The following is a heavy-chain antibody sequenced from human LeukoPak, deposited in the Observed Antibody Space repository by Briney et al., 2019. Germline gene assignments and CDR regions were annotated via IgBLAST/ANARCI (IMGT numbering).Heavy chain of an antibody. J-gene: IGHJ4*02. D-gene: IGHD2/OR15-2a*01. CDR1: GYHLTAPC. Sequence: GESLKIPRKGSGYHLTAPCIARGPRMPRKGPGWMGTIDPSDSDARYSPSFDGQVSLTVDKSINTAYLQWTQLKASDTAMYFCARRVRNTLTWHLDSWGQGTLVTVSP. CDR3: ARRVRNTLTWHLDS. V-gene: IGHV5-51*01. CDR2: IDPSDSDA.